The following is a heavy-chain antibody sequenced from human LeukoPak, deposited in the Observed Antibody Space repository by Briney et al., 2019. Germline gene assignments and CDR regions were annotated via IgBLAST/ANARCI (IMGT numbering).Heavy chain of an antibody. J-gene: IGHJ6*02. CDR2: IYYNGST. CDR3: ARRRGSYYYYAMDV. D-gene: IGHD3-10*01. Sequence: SETLSLTCTVANGLVRSYYWSWIRQPAGKGLEWIGYIYYNGSTNYNPSLESRVTISVDTSKSQFSLKLTSVTAADTAVYFCARRRGSYYYYAMDVWGQGTTVTVSS. CDR1: NGLVRSYY. V-gene: IGHV4-59*08.